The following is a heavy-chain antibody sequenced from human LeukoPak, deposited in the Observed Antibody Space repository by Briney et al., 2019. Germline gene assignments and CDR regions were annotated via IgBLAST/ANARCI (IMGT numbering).Heavy chain of an antibody. Sequence: SSETLSLTCAVLGGSFNNYYWSWIRQPPGKGLEWVGEINHSGSTTYNSSLKSRVTISVDTSKNQFSLKVSSVTAADTAVYYCARGGGYTTNWFNPWGQGTLVTVSS. J-gene: IGHJ5*02. CDR1: GGSFNNYY. D-gene: IGHD5-18*01. V-gene: IGHV4-34*01. CDR2: INHSGST. CDR3: ARGGGYTTNWFNP.